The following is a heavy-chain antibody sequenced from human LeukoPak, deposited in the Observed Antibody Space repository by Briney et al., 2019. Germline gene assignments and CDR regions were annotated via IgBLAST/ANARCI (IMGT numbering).Heavy chain of an antibody. Sequence: AGGSLRLSCAASGFTFSSYAMSWVRQAPGKGLEWVSVLSGSGGSTYYADSVKGRLTISRDNSKNTLYLQMNSLRVDDTAVCYCAKSLFPEGYYGMDVWGQGTTVTVSS. CDR3: AKSLFPEGYYGMDV. J-gene: IGHJ6*02. D-gene: IGHD1-14*01. CDR1: GFTFSSYA. V-gene: IGHV3-23*01. CDR2: LSGSGGST.